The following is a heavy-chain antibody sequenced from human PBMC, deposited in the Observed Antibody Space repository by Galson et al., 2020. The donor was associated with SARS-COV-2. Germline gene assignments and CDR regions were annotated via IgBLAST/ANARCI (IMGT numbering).Heavy chain of an antibody. Sequence: ASVKVSCKASGYTFTSYGISWVRQAPGQGLEWMGWISAYNGNTNYAQKLQGRVTMTTDTSTSTAYMELRSLRSDDTAVYYCARGYDFWSGSIPDYLDYWGQGTLVTVSS. J-gene: IGHJ4*02. V-gene: IGHV1-18*01. CDR2: ISAYNGNT. D-gene: IGHD3-3*01. CDR3: ARGYDFWSGSIPDYLDY. CDR1: GYTFTSYG.